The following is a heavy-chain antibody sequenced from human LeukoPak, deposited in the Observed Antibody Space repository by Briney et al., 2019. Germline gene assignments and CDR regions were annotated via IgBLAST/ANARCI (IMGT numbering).Heavy chain of an antibody. CDR3: AKDGVPAAISYYYYYMDV. CDR1: GGSFSGYY. D-gene: IGHD2-2*01. J-gene: IGHJ6*03. V-gene: IGHV4-34*01. CDR2: INHSGST. Sequence: AETLSLTCAVYGGSFSGYYWSWIRQPPGKGLEWIGEINHSGSTNYNPSLKSRVTISVDTSKNQFSLRLTSVTAADTAVYYCAKDGVPAAISYYYYYMDVWGKGTTVTVSS.